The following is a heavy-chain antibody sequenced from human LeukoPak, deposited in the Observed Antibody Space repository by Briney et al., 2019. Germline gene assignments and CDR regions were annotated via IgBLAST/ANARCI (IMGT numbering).Heavy chain of an antibody. CDR2: IYHSGST. J-gene: IGHJ4*02. D-gene: IGHD4-17*01. CDR3: ARDLSGYGDYSSPDY. V-gene: IGHV4-38-2*02. Sequence: SETLSLTCAVSGYSIISGYYWGWIRQPPGKGLEWIGSIYHSGSTYYNPSLKSRATISVDTSKNQFSLKLSSVTAADTAVYYCARDLSGYGDYSSPDYWGQRTLVTVSS. CDR1: GYSIISGYY.